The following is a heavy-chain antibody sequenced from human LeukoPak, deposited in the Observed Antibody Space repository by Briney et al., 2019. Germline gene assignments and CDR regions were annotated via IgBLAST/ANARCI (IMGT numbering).Heavy chain of an antibody. V-gene: IGHV4-30-4*08. CDR3: ARQIGPLGPFDY. Sequence: PSQTLSLTCTVSGGSISSGDYYWSWIRQPPGKGLEWIGYIYYSGSTYYNPSLKSRVTISVDTSKNQFSLKLSSVTAADTAVYYCARQIGPLGPFDYWGQGTLVTVSS. CDR2: IYYSGST. D-gene: IGHD1-26*01. CDR1: GGSISSGDYY. J-gene: IGHJ4*02.